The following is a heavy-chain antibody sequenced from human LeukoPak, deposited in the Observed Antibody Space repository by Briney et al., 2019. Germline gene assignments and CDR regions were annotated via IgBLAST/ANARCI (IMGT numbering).Heavy chain of an antibody. CDR2: IYPGDSDT. CDR1: GYSFTSYW. CDR3: ARRHSSSGYYPDY. D-gene: IGHD3-22*01. V-gene: IGHV5-51*01. J-gene: IGHJ4*02. Sequence: GESLKISCKGSGYSFTSYWIGWVRQMPGKGLEWMGIIYPGDSDTRYSPSFQGQVTISANKSTSTAYLQWSSLKASDTAMYYCARRHSSSGYYPDYWGQGTLVTVSS.